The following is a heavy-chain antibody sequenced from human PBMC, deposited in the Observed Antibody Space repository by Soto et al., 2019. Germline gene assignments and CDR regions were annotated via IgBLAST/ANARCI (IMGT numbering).Heavy chain of an antibody. J-gene: IGHJ4*02. CDR3: ARVVYYGSSGYYRRSFRIDY. Sequence: GASVKVSCKASGYTFTSYGISWVRQAPGQGLEWMGWISAYNGNTNYAQKLQGRVTMTTDTSTSTAYMELRSLRSDDTAVYYCARVVYYGSSGYYRRSFRIDYWGQGTLVTVSS. D-gene: IGHD3-22*01. V-gene: IGHV1-18*01. CDR2: ISAYNGNT. CDR1: GYTFTSYG.